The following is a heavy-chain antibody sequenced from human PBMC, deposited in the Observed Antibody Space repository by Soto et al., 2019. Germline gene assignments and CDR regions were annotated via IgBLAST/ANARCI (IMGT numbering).Heavy chain of an antibody. D-gene: IGHD3-3*01. V-gene: IGHV2-5*02. CDR1: GFSLTTSGVG. CDR2: ISWDDDK. CDR3: AHRVLRTVFGLVTTTAIYFDF. Sequence: QITLHESGPTQVKPRQTLTLTCTFSGFSLTTSGVGVGWIRQSPGKAPEWLALISWDDDKRYSPSLKSRLTITKDTSKNQVVLTMADLYSADTATYYCAHRVLRTVFGLVTTTAIYFDFWGQGTPVAVSS. J-gene: IGHJ4*02.